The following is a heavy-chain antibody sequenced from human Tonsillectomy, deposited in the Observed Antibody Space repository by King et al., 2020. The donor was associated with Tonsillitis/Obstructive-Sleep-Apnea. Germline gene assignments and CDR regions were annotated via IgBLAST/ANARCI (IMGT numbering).Heavy chain of an antibody. CDR3: ARGNIVVVPALDFGWFDP. V-gene: IGHV4-59*01. J-gene: IGHJ5*02. Sequence: QLQDSGPGLEKPSETLSLTCTVSGSSISSYYWSGIRQPPEKGLGWVGYIYYSGSTNYNPSLKSRVTISVDTSKNKFSLKLSTLTAADTAVYYCARGNIVVVPALDFGWFDPRGQGT. CDR1: GSSISSYY. D-gene: IGHD2-2*01. CDR2: IYYSGST.